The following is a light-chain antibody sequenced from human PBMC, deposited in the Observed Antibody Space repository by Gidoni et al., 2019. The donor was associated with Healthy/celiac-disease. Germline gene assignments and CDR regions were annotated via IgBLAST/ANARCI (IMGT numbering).Light chain of an antibody. CDR2: QDS. Sequence: SYALTQPPSVSVSPGQTASITCSGDKLGDKYACWYQQKPGPSPVLVIYQDSKRPSGIPERFSGSNSGNTATLTISGTQAMDEADYYCQAWDSSTVVFGGGTKLT. V-gene: IGLV3-1*01. J-gene: IGLJ2*01. CDR3: QAWDSSTVV. CDR1: KLGDKY.